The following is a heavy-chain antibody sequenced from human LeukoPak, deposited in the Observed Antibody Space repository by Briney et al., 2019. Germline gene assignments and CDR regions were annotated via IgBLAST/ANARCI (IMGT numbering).Heavy chain of an antibody. CDR2: MNPNSGNT. Sequence: GASVKVSCKASGYTFTSYDINWVRQATGQGLEWMGWMNPNSGNTGYAQKFQGRVTMTRNTSISTAYMELSSLRSEDTAVYYCAKGDTGGAPYYFDYWGQGTLVTVSS. CDR1: GYTFTSYD. V-gene: IGHV1-8*01. D-gene: IGHD3-16*01. CDR3: AKGDTGGAPYYFDY. J-gene: IGHJ4*02.